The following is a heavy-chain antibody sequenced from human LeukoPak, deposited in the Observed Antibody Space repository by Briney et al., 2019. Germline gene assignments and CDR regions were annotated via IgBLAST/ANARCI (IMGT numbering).Heavy chain of an antibody. CDR2: IYTSGST. D-gene: IGHD6-13*01. J-gene: IGHJ5*02. CDR3: ARERIAAAGTLIWFDP. V-gene: IGHV4-4*07. Sequence: SETLSLTCTVCGGPISRYYWSWIRQPAGRGLECIGRIYTSGSTNYNPSRKSRVTMSVDTSKNQFSLKLSSVTAADTAVYYCARERIAAAGTLIWFDPWGQGTLVTVSS. CDR1: GGPISRYY.